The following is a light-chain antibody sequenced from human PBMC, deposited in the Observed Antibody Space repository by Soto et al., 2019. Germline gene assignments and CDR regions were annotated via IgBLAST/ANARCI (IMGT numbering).Light chain of an antibody. CDR2: GNT. CDR1: SSNIGAGYD. V-gene: IGLV1-40*01. CDR3: QSYDSSLSGSV. Sequence: QSVLTQPPSVYGAAWQRVTISCTGSSSNIGAGYDVHWYQQLPGTAPKLLIYGNTNRPSGVPDRFSGSKSGTSASLAISGLQAEDEADYHCQSYDSSLSGSVFGGGTKLTVL. J-gene: IGLJ3*02.